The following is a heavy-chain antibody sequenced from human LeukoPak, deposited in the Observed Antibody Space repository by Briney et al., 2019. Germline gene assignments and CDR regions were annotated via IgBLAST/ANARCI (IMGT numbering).Heavy chain of an antibody. V-gene: IGHV3-15*07. J-gene: IGHJ4*02. CDR2: IKSKTDGGTT. CDR1: GFTFSNAW. D-gene: IGHD3-22*01. Sequence: GGSLRLSCAASGFTFSNAWMNWVRQAPGKGLEWVGRIKSKTDGGTTDYAAPVKGRFTISRDDSKNALYLQMNSLKTEDTAVYYCSTTYYYDSSEGYWGQGTLVTVSS. CDR3: STTYYYDSSEGY.